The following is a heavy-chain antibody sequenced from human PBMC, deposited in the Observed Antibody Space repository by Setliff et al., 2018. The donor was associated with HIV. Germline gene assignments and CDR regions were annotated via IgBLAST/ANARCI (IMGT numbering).Heavy chain of an antibody. J-gene: IGHJ4*02. CDR2: ISVSGGST. V-gene: IGHV3-23*01. CDR1: GFTFSSRW. D-gene: IGHD3-22*01. CDR3: AKVFRSSTMLLVGFD. Sequence: PGGSLRLSCAASGFTFSSRWMTWVRQAPGKGLEWVSSISVSGGSTYYADSVKGRFAISRDNTGNSLYLQMNSLRVEDTAMYYCAKVFRSSTMLLVGFDWGLGTLVTVSS.